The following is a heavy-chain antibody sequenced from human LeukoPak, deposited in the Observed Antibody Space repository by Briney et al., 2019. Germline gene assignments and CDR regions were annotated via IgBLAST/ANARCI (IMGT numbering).Heavy chain of an antibody. CDR3: ARGRGQNYFDY. CDR2: INHSGST. V-gene: IGHV4-34*01. CDR1: GGSFSGYY. D-gene: IGHD3-10*01. J-gene: IGHJ4*02. Sequence: SSETLSLTCAVYGGSFSGYYWSWIRQPPGKGLEWIGEINHSGSTYYNPSLKSRVTISVDRSKNQFSLKLSSVTAADTAVYYCARGRGQNYFDYWGQGTLVTVSS.